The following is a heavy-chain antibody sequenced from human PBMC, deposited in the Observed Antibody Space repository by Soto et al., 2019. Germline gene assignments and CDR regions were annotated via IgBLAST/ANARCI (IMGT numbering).Heavy chain of an antibody. CDR1: GFTFSTYS. CDR2: ISSSSSTI. Sequence: PGGSLRLSCAASGFTFSTYSMNWVRQAPGKGLEWVSYISSSSSTIHYADSVKGRFSISRDNGKNSLYLQMNSLRDEDTAVYYCASYCISASCAYWYFDLWGRGTLVTVSS. J-gene: IGHJ2*01. CDR3: ASYCISASCAYWYFDL. D-gene: IGHD2-2*01. V-gene: IGHV3-48*02.